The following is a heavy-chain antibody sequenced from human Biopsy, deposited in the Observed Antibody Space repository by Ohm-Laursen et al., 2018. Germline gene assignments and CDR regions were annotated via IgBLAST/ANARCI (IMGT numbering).Heavy chain of an antibody. Sequence: SDTLSLTCIVSGVSISSYFWSWIRQPLGKGLEWIGYVSYSGNTKYNPSLKSRVIISADTSKNQFSLKLSSVTAADTAVYYCARGDYFDSNGYFWFDPWGQGTLVTVSS. CDR3: ARGDYFDSNGYFWFDP. J-gene: IGHJ5*02. D-gene: IGHD3-22*01. CDR1: GVSISSYF. V-gene: IGHV4-59*12. CDR2: VSYSGNT.